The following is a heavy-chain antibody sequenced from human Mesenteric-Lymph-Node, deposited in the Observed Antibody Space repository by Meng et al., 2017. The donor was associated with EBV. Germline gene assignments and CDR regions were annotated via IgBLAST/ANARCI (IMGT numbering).Heavy chain of an antibody. CDR2: LYHSGAT. Sequence: QVYVLASVPVPVRPSGTLSLTCSVFVDSLIRSRFCSWFRQPPGKGLESIAELYHSGATGHNPSLQSRVTISLDKAKNQFSLNLSSVTAADTAVYFCARASQLCSSCNSARWFEYWGQGILVTVSS. CDR1: VDSLIRSRF. V-gene: IGHV4-4*02. D-gene: IGHD6-13*01. J-gene: IGHJ5*01. CDR3: ARASQLCSSCNSARWFEY.